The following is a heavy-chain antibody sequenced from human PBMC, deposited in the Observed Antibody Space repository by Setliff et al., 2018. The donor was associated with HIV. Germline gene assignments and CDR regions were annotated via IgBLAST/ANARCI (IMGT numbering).Heavy chain of an antibody. CDR2: VDPEDDKT. CDR3: VTGEGLRF. D-gene: IGHD2-15*01. CDR1: KYTFTDYY. Sequence: ASVKVSCKASKYTFTDYYMHWVQQAPGKGLEWMGRVDPEDDKTIYAEKFQGRVTMTTATSSDTAYLYLSSLRSEDTAVYYCVTGEGLRFWGQGTLVTDSS. J-gene: IGHJ4*02. V-gene: IGHV1-69-2*01.